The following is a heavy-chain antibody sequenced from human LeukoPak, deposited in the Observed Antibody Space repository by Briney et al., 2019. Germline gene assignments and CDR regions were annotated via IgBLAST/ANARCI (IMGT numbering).Heavy chain of an antibody. Sequence: SETLSLTCSVSGGSISSYYWSWIRQPPGKGLEYIGYIYYSGSTNYNPSLKSRVTVSVDTSKDQLSLNLTSVTAADTAVYYCARLKCISTTCPSRYVMDVWGQGTTVTVSS. V-gene: IGHV4-59*01. CDR3: ARLKCISTTCPSRYVMDV. CDR1: GGSISSYY. CDR2: IYYSGST. J-gene: IGHJ6*02. D-gene: IGHD2-2*01.